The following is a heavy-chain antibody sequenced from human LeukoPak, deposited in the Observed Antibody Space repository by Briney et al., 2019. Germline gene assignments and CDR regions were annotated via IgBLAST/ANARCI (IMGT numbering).Heavy chain of an antibody. D-gene: IGHD1-26*01. V-gene: IGHV1-18*01. Sequence: ASVKVSCRASGYTFNTYGVTWVRQVPGQGFEWMGWISPYNGDTNYAQKFQGRVTMTTDTLTSTVFMELRSLRSGDTAVYFCARGGLSGIYGIDYWGQGTLVTVSS. CDR3: ARGGLSGIYGIDY. CDR1: GYTFNTYG. J-gene: IGHJ4*02. CDR2: ISPYNGDT.